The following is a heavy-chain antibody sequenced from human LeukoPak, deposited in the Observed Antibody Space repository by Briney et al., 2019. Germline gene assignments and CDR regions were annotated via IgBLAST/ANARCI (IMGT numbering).Heavy chain of an antibody. CDR2: IRWDGGST. D-gene: IGHD6-19*01. V-gene: IGHV3-43*01. J-gene: IGHJ4*02. CDR3: AKASFRSGWYYFDY. Sequence: GGSLRLSCAASGFTFEDYSMHWVRQAPGKGLEWVSLIRWDGGSTYYADSVKGRFTISRDNSKDSLSLQMNSQRAEDMALYYCAKASFRSGWYYFDYWGQGTLVIVSS. CDR1: GFTFEDYS.